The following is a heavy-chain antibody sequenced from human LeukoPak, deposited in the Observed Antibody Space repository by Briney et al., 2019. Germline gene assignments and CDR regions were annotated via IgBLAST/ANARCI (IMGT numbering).Heavy chain of an antibody. CDR1: GYSFTSYW. Sequence: GESLKISCKGSGYSFTSYWIGWVRQMPGKGLEWMGIIYPGDSDIRHSPSFQGQVTISADKSISTAYLQWSSLKASDTAMYYCARHRHYGSSGYHNYYYGMDVWGQGTTVTVSS. J-gene: IGHJ6*02. V-gene: IGHV5-51*01. CDR2: IYPGDSDI. CDR3: ARHRHYGSSGYHNYYYGMDV. D-gene: IGHD3-22*01.